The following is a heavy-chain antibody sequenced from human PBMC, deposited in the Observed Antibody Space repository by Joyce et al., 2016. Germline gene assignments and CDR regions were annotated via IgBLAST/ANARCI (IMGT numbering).Heavy chain of an antibody. V-gene: IGHV4-31*03. Sequence: QVQLQEPGPGLVKPSQTLSLTCTVSGVAVSISSYYWNWIRQVPGTGLEWIGHISYAGSTYYTPSLKSRSTISVDTSKDHFSLKLSSVTAADTAIYYCARGKYIDGSDAFDIWGQGTMVTVSS. CDR3: ARGKYIDGSDAFDI. J-gene: IGHJ3*02. CDR2: ISYAGST. CDR1: GVAVSISSYY. D-gene: IGHD6-6*01.